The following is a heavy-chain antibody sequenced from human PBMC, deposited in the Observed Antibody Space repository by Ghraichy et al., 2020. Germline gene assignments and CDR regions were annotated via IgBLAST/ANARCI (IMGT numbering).Heavy chain of an antibody. J-gene: IGHJ4*02. CDR3: ARVRGTTRWDFDY. CDR2: INSDGSST. D-gene: IGHD1-1*01. V-gene: IGHV3-74*01. Sequence: WVSRINSDGSSTSYADSVKGRFTISRDNAKNPLYLQMNSLRAEDTAVYYCARVRGTTRWDFDYWGQG.